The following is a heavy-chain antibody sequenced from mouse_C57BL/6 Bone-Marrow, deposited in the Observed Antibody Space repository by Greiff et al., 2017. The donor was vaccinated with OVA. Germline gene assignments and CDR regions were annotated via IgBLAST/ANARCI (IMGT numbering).Heavy chain of an antibody. CDR1: GYTFTSCW. V-gene: IGHV1-69*01. Sequence: VQLQQPGAELVMPGASVKLSCKASGYTFTSCWMHWVKQRPGQGLEWIGEIDPSDSYTNYNQKFKGKSTLTVDKSSSTAYMQLSSLTSEDSAVYYCAREDYYGSSYDYYAMDYWGQGTSVTVSS. J-gene: IGHJ4*01. CDR2: IDPSDSYT. CDR3: AREDYYGSSYDYYAMDY. D-gene: IGHD1-1*01.